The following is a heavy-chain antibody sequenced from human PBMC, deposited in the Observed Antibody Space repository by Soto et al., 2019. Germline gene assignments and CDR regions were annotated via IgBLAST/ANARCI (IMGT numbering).Heavy chain of an antibody. CDR3: AKHGYHDHFQY. V-gene: IGHV4-61*01. CDR2: IYHSWST. D-gene: IGHD5-18*01. Sequence: SETLSLTFTVSGGSVSSGSYYWSGIRQPPGKGLEWIGYIYHSWSTNYNPSLKSRVTISEDTSKNQVSLKLRSVTAADTAIYYCAKHGYHDHFQYWGQGTLVTVSS. J-gene: IGHJ1*01. CDR1: GGSVSSGSYY.